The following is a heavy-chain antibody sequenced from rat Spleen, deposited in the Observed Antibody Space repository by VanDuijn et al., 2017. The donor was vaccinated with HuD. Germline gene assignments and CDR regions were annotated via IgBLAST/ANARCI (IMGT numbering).Heavy chain of an antibody. CDR1: GFTFNNYW. J-gene: IGHJ2*01. CDR3: ARRGYNYAYYFDY. CDR2: ISTGGGNT. V-gene: IGHV5-25*01. D-gene: IGHD1-4*01. Sequence: EVQLVESGGGLVQPGRSMKLSCAASGFTFNNYWMTWIRQAPTKGLEWVASISTGGGNTYYRDSVKGRFTIFRDSAKSTLYLQMDSLRSEDTATYYCARRGYNYAYYFDYWGQGVMVTVSS.